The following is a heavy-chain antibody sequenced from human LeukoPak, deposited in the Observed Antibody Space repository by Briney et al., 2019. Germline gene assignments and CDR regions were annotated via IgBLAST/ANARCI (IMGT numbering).Heavy chain of an antibody. CDR3: ARDGYCSGGSCYAGYFDY. J-gene: IGHJ4*02. V-gene: IGHV3-48*02. Sequence: PGGSLRLSCAASGFTFSSYSMNWVRQAPGKGLEWVSYISSSSGTIYYADSVKGRSTISRDNAKNSLYLQMNSLRDEDTAVYYCARDGYCSGGSCYAGYFDYWGQGTLVTVSS. CDR1: GFTFSSYS. CDR2: ISSSSGTI. D-gene: IGHD2-15*01.